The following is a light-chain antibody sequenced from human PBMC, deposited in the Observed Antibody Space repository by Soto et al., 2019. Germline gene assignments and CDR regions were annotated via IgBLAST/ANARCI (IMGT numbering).Light chain of an antibody. CDR3: QSYDSSLSGSYV. J-gene: IGLJ1*01. CDR1: SSNIGAGYD. CDR2: GNS. Sequence: QSALTQPPSVSGAPGQRVTISCTGSSSNIGAGYDVHWYQQLPGTVPKLLIYGNSNRPSGVPDRFSGSKSGTSASLAITGLQAEDEADYYCQSYDSSLSGSYVFGTGTKV. V-gene: IGLV1-40*01.